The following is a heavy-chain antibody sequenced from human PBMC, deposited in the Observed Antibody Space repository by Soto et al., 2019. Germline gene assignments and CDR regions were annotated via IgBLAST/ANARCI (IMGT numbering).Heavy chain of an antibody. Sequence: GGSLRLSCAASGFTFRTYWMHWVRQVAGKGLVWVARINTDGTGTSYADSVKGRFTISRDNAKNTLFLQMNNLRDDDTALYHCDSARGGGFDDWGQGTKVTVSS. CDR3: DSARGGGFDD. D-gene: IGHD3-10*01. CDR1: GFTFRTYW. J-gene: IGHJ4*02. CDR2: INTDGTGT. V-gene: IGHV3-74*01.